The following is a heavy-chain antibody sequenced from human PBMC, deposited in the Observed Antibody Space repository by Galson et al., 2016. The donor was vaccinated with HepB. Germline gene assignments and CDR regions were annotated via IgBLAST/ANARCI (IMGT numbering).Heavy chain of an antibody. D-gene: IGHD3-22*01. CDR2: IWFDGSSK. J-gene: IGHJ5*02. V-gene: IGHV3-33*01. CDR1: GFIFSHYG. Sequence: SLRLSCAASGFIFSHYGMHWVRQAPGEGLEWVAMIWFDGSSKHHSDSVRGRFTISRDNSKNTLYLEMNSLRAEDTAVYYCARSAYQYDSRGYYYGEEWFDPWGQGTLVTVSS. CDR3: ARSAYQYDSRGYYYGEEWFDP.